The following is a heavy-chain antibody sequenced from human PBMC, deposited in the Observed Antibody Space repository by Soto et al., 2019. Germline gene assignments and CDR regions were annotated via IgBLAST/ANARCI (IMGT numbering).Heavy chain of an antibody. CDR3: ARGDIFTGYHSTYWFDP. V-gene: IGHV1-2*04. J-gene: IGHJ5*02. D-gene: IGHD3-9*01. CDR1: GYTFTGYY. CDR2: INPNSGGT. Sequence: GASVKVSCKASGYTFTGYYMHWVRQAPGQGLEWMGWINPNSGGTNYAQKFQGWVTMTRDTSISTAYMELSRLRSDDTAVYYCARGDIFTGYHSTYWFDPWGQGTLVTVSS.